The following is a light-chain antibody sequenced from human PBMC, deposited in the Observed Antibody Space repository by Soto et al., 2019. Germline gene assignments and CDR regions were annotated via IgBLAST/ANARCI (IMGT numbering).Light chain of an antibody. CDR1: QTVSSSY. CDR3: QQYRSSPIT. CDR2: TAS. J-gene: IGKJ5*01. V-gene: IGKV3-20*01. Sequence: EIVLTHSPGTLSLSPWERATLSFRASQTVSSSYLAWYQQKPGQAPRLLIYTASSRATGIPDRFSGSGSGTDFSLTISRLEPEDFAVYYCQQYRSSPITFGQGTRLEIK.